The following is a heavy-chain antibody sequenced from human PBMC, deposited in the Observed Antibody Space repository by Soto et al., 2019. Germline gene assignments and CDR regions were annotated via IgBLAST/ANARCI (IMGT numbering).Heavy chain of an antibody. CDR3: ARDVSAGSGYPIPKYYLDY. J-gene: IGHJ4*02. CDR2: INPSGGST. Sequence: ASVKVSCKASGYTFTSYYMHWVRQAPGQGLEWMGIINPSGGSTSYAQKFQGRVTMTRDTSTSTVYMELSSLRSEDTAVYYCARDVSAGSGYPIPKYYLDYWGQGTLVTVSS. CDR1: GYTFTSYY. D-gene: IGHD3-22*01. V-gene: IGHV1-46*01.